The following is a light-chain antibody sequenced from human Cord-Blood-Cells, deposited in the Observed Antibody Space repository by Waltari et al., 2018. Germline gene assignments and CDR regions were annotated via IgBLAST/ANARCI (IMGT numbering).Light chain of an antibody. V-gene: IGKV3-20*01. CDR3: QQYGSSPPIT. J-gene: IGKJ5*01. Sequence: EIVLTQSPGTLSLSQGERATLSCRASQSVSSRYLAWYQQKPGQAPRPLIYGASSRATGIPDRFSGSGSGTDFTLTISRLEPEDFAVYYCQQYGSSPPITFGQGTRLEIK. CDR1: QSVSSRY. CDR2: GAS.